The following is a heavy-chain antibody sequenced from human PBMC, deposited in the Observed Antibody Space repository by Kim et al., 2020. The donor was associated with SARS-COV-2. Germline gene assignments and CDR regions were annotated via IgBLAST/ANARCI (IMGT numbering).Heavy chain of an antibody. CDR3: ARANWRAVAAGGLDY. V-gene: IGHV3-74*01. CDR2: INSDGSST. J-gene: IGHJ4*02. Sequence: GGSLRLSCAASGFTFSSYWMHWVRQAPGKGLVWVSRINSDGSSTSYADSVKGRFTISRDNAKNTLYLQMNSLRAEDTAVYYCARANWRAVAAGGLDYWGQGTLVTVSS. CDR1: GFTFSSYW. D-gene: IGHD6-19*01.